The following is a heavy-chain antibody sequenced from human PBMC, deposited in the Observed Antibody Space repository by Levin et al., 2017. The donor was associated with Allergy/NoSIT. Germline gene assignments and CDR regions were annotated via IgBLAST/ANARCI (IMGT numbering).Heavy chain of an antibody. Sequence: GGSLRLSCAASAFTFSDYYMTWIRQAPGKGLEWISSISTSGAPIYYADSVKGRFTVSRDNAKSSLYLQMNSLRVEDTAMYFCARVSYDSGTYFDSWGQGTLVTVPS. CDR2: ISTSGAPI. CDR1: AFTFSDYY. D-gene: IGHD3-10*01. V-gene: IGHV3-11*01. CDR3: ARVSYDSGTYFDS. J-gene: IGHJ4*02.